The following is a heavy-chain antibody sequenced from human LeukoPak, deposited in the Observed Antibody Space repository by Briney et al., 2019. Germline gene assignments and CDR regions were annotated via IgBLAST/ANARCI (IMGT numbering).Heavy chain of an antibody. Sequence: GGSLRLSCAASGFTFSSYGMHWVRQAPGKGLEWVAVIWCDGSNKYYADSVKGRFTISRDNSKNTLYLQMNSLRAEDTAVYYCARGDYPRQFDYWGQGTLVTVSS. J-gene: IGHJ4*02. CDR2: IWCDGSNK. V-gene: IGHV3-33*01. CDR1: GFTFSSYG. CDR3: ARGDYPRQFDY. D-gene: IGHD4-17*01.